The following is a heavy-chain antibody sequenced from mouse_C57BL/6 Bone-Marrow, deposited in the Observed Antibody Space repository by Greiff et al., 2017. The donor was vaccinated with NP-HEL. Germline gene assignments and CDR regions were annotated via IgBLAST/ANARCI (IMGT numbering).Heavy chain of an antibody. J-gene: IGHJ3*01. CDR2: ISNGGGST. V-gene: IGHV5-12*01. CDR3: ASTYSNYAWFAY. CDR1: GFTFSDYY. D-gene: IGHD2-5*01. Sequence: EVMLVESGGGLVQPGGSLKLSCAASGFTFSDYYMYWVRQTPEKRLEWVAYISNGGGSTYYPDTVKGRFTISRDNAKNTLYLQMSRLKSEDTAMYYCASTYSNYAWFAYWGQGTLVTVSA.